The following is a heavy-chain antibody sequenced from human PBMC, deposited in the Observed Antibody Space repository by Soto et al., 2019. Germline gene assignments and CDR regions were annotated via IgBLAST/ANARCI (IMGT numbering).Heavy chain of an antibody. V-gene: IGHV1-18*01. CDR1: GFTCSDYG. J-gene: IGHJ6*02. CDR3: GREGQQLAQEKYYQFNGMDV. Sequence: GASVKVSCKASGFTCSDYGLSWVRQAPGQQLEWMGWISGDNINSKYSQKFQGRLTMTTDTSTATASMELRSLTSDDTAVYYCGREGQQLAQEKYYQFNGMDVWGQGTTVTVSS. D-gene: IGHD6-13*01. CDR2: ISGDNINS.